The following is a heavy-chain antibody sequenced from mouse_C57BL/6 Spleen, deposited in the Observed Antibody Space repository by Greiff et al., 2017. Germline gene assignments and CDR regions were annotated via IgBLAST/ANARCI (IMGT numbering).Heavy chain of an antibody. CDR1: GYTFTSYW. Sequence: VQLQQPGAELVRPGSSVKLSCKASGYTFTSYWMDWVKQRPGEGLEWIGNIDPSDSDTHYNEKFKNKATLTVDKSSSTAYMQLRSLTSEDSAVYYCARGLRDFDYRGQGTTLTVSS. CDR3: ARGLRDFDY. CDR2: IDPSDSDT. V-gene: IGHV1-61*01. J-gene: IGHJ2*01. D-gene: IGHD3-2*02.